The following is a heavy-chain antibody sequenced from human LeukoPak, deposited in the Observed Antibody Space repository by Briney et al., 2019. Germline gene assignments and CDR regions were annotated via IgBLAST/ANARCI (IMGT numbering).Heavy chain of an antibody. V-gene: IGHV3-48*03. Sequence: PGGSLRLSCAASGFTFSSYEMNWVRQAPGKGLEWVSYISSSGSTIYYADSVKGRFTISRDNAKTSLYLQMNGLRAEDTAVYYCAKLGITLIGGVWGKGTTVTISS. CDR3: AKLGITLIGGV. CDR2: ISSSGSTI. CDR1: GFTFSSYE. J-gene: IGHJ6*04. D-gene: IGHD3-10*02.